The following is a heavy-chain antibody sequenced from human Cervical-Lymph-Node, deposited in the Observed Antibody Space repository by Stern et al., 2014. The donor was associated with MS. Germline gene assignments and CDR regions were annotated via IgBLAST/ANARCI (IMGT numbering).Heavy chain of an antibody. Sequence: VQLVESGAEVKKPGASVKVSCKASGYTFSRYDINWVRQATGQGLEWMGWINPNRRNTGYAQKFQGRVTMTRNTSISTAYMELSSLRSEDTAVYYCARRGYYDFWSGYTAFDPWGQGTLVTVSS. CDR1: GYTFSRYD. V-gene: IGHV1-8*01. CDR3: ARRGYYDFWSGYTAFDP. J-gene: IGHJ5*02. CDR2: INPNRRNT. D-gene: IGHD3-3*01.